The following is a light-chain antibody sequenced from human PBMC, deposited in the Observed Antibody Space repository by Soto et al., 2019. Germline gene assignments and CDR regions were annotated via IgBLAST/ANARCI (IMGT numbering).Light chain of an antibody. V-gene: IGKV3-15*01. CDR2: GAS. CDR3: QQYNNWPPWT. CDR1: QSVSRN. Sequence: EIVMTQSPATLSVSPGERATVSCRASQSVSRNLAWYQQKPGQAPRLLIYGASTRATGIPVRFSGSGSGTEFTLTNSSLQSEDFAVYYCQQYNNWPPWTFGQGTRVEIK. J-gene: IGKJ1*01.